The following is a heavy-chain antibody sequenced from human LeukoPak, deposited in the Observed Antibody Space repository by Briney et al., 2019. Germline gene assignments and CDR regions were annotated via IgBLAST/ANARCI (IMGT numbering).Heavy chain of an antibody. Sequence: GASVKVSCKASGGTFSSYAISWVRQAPGQGLEWMGRIIPILGIANYAQKFQGRVTITADKSTSTAYMELSSLRSDDTAVYYCARTVAAAGTGFDYWGQGTLVTVSS. D-gene: IGHD6-13*01. CDR1: GGTFSSYA. CDR2: IIPILGIA. J-gene: IGHJ4*02. V-gene: IGHV1-69*04. CDR3: ARTVAAAGTGFDY.